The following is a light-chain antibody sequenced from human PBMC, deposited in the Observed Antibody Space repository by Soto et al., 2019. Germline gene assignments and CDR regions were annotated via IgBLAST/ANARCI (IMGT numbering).Light chain of an antibody. J-gene: IGLJ1*01. V-gene: IGLV2-14*01. CDR1: SSDIGAYNF. Sequence: QSALTQPASVSGSPGQSITISCTGTSSDIGAYNFVSWYQQHPGKAPKLMIYEVFNRPSGVSDRFSGSKSGNTASLTISGLQTEDEADYYCSAFTSSSALYVFGTGTKV. CDR3: SAFTSSSALYV. CDR2: EVF.